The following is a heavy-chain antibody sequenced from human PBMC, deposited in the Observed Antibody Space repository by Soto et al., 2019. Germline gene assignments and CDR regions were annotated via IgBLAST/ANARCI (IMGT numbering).Heavy chain of an antibody. J-gene: IGHJ4*02. D-gene: IGHD5-18*01. CDR2: IIPMLGTA. CDR3: ASGIQLWLRRRSNGHSG. Sequence: QVQLVQSGAEVKKPESSVKVSCKAPGGTFSTYAISWVRQAPGQALEWMGGIIPMLGTANYAQRFQDRGTXNXXEYPTTSYLGLSSLRSEETAGYFCASGIQLWLRRRSNGHSGCGQGTRGTVSS. V-gene: IGHV1-69*05. CDR1: GGTFSTYA.